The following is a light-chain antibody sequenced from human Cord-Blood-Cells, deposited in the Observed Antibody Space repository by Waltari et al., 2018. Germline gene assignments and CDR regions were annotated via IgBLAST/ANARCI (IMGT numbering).Light chain of an antibody. CDR2: DVS. Sequence: QSALTQPASVSGSTGQSITISCTGTSSEVGGYNYVSWYQQHPGKAPNLMISDVSNRPSGVANRFSGSKSGNTASLTISGLQAEDEADYYCSSYTSSSTLVFGGGTKLTVL. J-gene: IGLJ3*02. CDR1: SSEVGGYNY. V-gene: IGLV2-14*01. CDR3: SSYTSSSTLV.